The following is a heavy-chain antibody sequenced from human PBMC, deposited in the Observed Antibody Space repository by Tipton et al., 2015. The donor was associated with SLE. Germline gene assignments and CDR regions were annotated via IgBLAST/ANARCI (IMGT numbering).Heavy chain of an antibody. CDR2: IYTSGTT. V-gene: IGHV4-4*07. D-gene: IGHD5-24*01. Sequence: TLSLTCTVSGGSISSYYWSWIRQTPGKGLEWIGRIYTSGTTNYNPSLKSRVTMTLDTSKNQFSLKVNSVTAADTAVYFCARMRNGFYSDYDFWGQGTLITVSS. CDR3: ARMRNGFYSDYDF. CDR1: GGSISSYY. J-gene: IGHJ4*02.